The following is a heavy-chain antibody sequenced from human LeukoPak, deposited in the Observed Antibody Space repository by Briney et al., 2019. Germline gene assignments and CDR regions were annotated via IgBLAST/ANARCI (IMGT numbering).Heavy chain of an antibody. CDR2: INPNSGGT. CDR1: GYTFTGYY. J-gene: IGHJ6*03. D-gene: IGHD6-13*01. CDR3: ARDPGSSYDYYYYYYMDV. Sequence: ASVKVSCKASGYTFTGYYMHWVRQAPGQGLEWMGWINPNSGGTNYAQKFQGRVTMTRGTSISTAYMELSRLRSDETAVHYCARDPGSSYDYYYYYYMDVWGKGTTVTVSS. V-gene: IGHV1-2*02.